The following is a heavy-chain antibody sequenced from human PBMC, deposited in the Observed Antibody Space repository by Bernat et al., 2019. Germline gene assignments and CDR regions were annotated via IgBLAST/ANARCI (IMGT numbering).Heavy chain of an antibody. D-gene: IGHD2-8*02. J-gene: IGHJ4*02. CDR3: STQAYCTGGDCYGFDY. V-gene: IGHV3-15*01. CDR1: GFTFRNAW. Sequence: EVQLVDSGGGLVKPGGSLRLSCAASGFTFRNAWLGWVRQAPGRGLEWVGRIKSKTDGGTTDYAAPVKGRFTISRDDTKTTVYLQMNSLKTEDTAVYFCSTQAYCTGGDCYGFDYWGQGTLVTVSS. CDR2: IKSKTDGGTT.